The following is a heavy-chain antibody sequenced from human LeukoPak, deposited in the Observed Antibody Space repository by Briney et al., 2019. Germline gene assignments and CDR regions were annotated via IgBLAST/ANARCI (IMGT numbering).Heavy chain of an antibody. D-gene: IGHD3-10*01. CDR2: IKSKTDGGTT. CDR1: GFTFSNAW. V-gene: IGHV3-15*01. Sequence: GGSLRLSCAASGFTFSNAWMSWVRQAPGKGLEWVGRIKSKTDGGTTDYAAPVKGRFTISRDDSKNTLYLQMNSLKTEDTGVYYCQGSGSYYNGDAFDIWGQGTMVTVSS. J-gene: IGHJ3*02. CDR3: QGSGSYYNGDAFDI.